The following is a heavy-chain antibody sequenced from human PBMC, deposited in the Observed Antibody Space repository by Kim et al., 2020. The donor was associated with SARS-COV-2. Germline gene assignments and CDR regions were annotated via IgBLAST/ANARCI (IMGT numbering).Heavy chain of an antibody. J-gene: IGHJ6*03. CDR2: INHSGST. CDR1: GGSFSGYY. CDR3: ARGGYCSSTSCYLGWRSGAPYYYYYMDV. Sequence: SQTLSLTCAVYGGSFSGYYWSWIRQPPGKGLEWIGEINHSGSTNYNPSLKSRVTISVDTSKNQFSLKLSSVTAADTAVYYCARGGYCSSTSCYLGWRSGAPYYYYYMDVWGKGTTVTVSS. D-gene: IGHD2-2*01. V-gene: IGHV4-34*01.